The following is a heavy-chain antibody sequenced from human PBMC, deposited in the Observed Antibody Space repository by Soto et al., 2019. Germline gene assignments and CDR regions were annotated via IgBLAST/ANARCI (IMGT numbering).Heavy chain of an antibody. J-gene: IGHJ6*02. Sequence: LRLSCAASGFIFANYGMHWVRQAPGKGLEWVALITHEGGNKYYADAVKGRFTISRDNAKNMVSLQMDSLRAEDTAVYYCAKARGANNWANYYGLDVWGQGTTVTVSS. V-gene: IGHV3-30*18. CDR2: ITHEGGNK. CDR3: AKARGANNWANYYGLDV. CDR1: GFIFANYG. D-gene: IGHD1-1*01.